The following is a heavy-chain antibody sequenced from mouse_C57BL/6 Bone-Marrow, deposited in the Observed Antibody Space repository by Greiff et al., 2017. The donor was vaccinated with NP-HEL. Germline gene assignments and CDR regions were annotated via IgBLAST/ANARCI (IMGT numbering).Heavy chain of an antibody. V-gene: IGHV1-59*01. CDR3: ARLRRAMDY. CDR1: GYTFTSYW. D-gene: IGHD2-12*01. CDR2: IDPSDSYT. Sequence: QVQLKQPGAELVRPGTSVKLSCKASGYTFTSYWMHWVKQRPGQGLEWIGVIDPSDSYTNYNQKFKGKATLTVDTSSSTAYMQLSSLTSEDSAVYYCARLRRAMDYWGQGTSVTVSS. J-gene: IGHJ4*01.